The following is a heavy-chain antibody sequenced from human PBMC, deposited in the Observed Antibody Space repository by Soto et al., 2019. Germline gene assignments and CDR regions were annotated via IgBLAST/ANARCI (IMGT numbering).Heavy chain of an antibody. J-gene: IGHJ3*02. CDR2: IWYDGSNK. D-gene: IGHD3-9*01. CDR3: AKGNWFHAFDI. V-gene: IGHV3-30*02. CDR1: GFTFSSYG. Sequence: PGGSLRLSCAASGFTFSSYGMHWVRQAPGKGLEWVTFIWYDGSNKYYADSVKGRFTISRDNSKNTLYLQMNSLRAEDTAVYYCAKGNWFHAFDIWGQGTTVTVSS.